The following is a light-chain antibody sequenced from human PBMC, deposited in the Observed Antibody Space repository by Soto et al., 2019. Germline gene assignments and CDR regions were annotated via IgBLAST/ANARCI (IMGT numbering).Light chain of an antibody. J-gene: IGLJ2*01. V-gene: IGLV8-61*01. CDR3: VLYMGSGAVV. CDR1: SGSVSTRYY. Sequence: QTVVTQEPSFSVSPGGTVNLTCGLSSGSVSTRYYPSGYQQTPGQAPRTLIYSTNTRSSGVPDRFSGSILGNKAALTITGAQADDESDYYCVLYMGSGAVVFGGGTQLTVL. CDR2: STN.